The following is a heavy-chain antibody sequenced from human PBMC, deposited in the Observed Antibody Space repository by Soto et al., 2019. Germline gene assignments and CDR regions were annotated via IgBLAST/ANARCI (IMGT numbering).Heavy chain of an antibody. CDR2: IYHSGST. D-gene: IGHD6-13*01. J-gene: IGHJ6*02. CDR1: GGSISSSNW. CDR3: ARKGYSSSWYTDYYYYYGMDV. Sequence: SETLSLTCAVSGGSISSSNWWSWVRQPPGKGLEWIGEIYHSGSTNYNPSLKSRVTISVDKSKNQFSLKLSSVTAADTAVYYCARKGYSSSWYTDYYYYYGMDVWGQGTTVTSP. V-gene: IGHV4-4*02.